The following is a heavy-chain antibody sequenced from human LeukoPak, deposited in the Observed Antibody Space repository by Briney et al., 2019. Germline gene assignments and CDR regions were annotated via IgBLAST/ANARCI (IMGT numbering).Heavy chain of an antibody. CDR1: GGSISSYC. V-gene: IGHV4-59*01. J-gene: IGHJ3*02. CDR3: ARSIAVAGRGYAFDI. CDR2: IYYSGSS. D-gene: IGHD6-19*01. Sequence: SETLSLTCTVSGGSISSYCWNWIRQPPGKGLEWMGAIYYSGSSNYNPSLKSRVTISLDTSKNQFSLKLSSVTAAGTAVYYCARSIAVAGRGYAFDIWGQGTMVTVSS.